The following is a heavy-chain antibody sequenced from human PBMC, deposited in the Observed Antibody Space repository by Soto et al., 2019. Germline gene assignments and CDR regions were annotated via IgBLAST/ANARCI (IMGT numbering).Heavy chain of an antibody. Sequence: EVRLEQSGAEVKKPGSTVKISCKVSGDTLTDHYMHWVQQAPGKGLEWIGLVDPEDGETKYAEKFQGRVTITADTSTDTAYMELSRLRSEDTAVYYCATVGLISGAGTTLHYFYGMDVWGQGTTVTVSS. D-gene: IGHD1-1*01. CDR3: ATVGLISGAGTTLHYFYGMDV. CDR2: VDPEDGET. CDR1: GDTLTDHY. J-gene: IGHJ6*02. V-gene: IGHV1-69-2*01.